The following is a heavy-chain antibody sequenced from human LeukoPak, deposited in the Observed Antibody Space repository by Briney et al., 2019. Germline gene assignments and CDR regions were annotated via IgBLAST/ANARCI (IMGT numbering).Heavy chain of an antibody. Sequence: GGSLRLSCAASGFTFSSYSMNWVRQAPGKGLEWVSYISSSSSTIYYADSVKGRFTISRDNAKKSLYLQMNSLIAEDTAVYYCARIAVAGNWGQGTLVTVSS. J-gene: IGHJ4*02. V-gene: IGHV3-48*01. CDR3: ARIAVAGN. D-gene: IGHD6-19*01. CDR2: ISSSSSTI. CDR1: GFTFSSYS.